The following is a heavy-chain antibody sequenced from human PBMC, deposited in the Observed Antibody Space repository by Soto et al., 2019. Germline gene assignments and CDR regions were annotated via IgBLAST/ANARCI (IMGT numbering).Heavy chain of an antibody. CDR3: ARVSSSGYYYGPFDY. CDR1: GGTFSSYA. J-gene: IGHJ4*02. CDR2: IIPIFGTA. V-gene: IGHV1-69*13. D-gene: IGHD3-22*01. Sequence: GASVKVSCKASGGTFSSYAISWVRQAPGQGLEWMGGIIPIFGTANYAQKFQGRVTITADESTSTAYMELSSLRSEDTAVYYCARVSSSGYYYGPFDYWGQGTLVTVSS.